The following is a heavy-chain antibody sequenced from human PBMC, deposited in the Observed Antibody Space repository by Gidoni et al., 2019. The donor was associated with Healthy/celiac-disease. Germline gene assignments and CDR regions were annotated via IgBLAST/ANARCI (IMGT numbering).Heavy chain of an antibody. CDR3: ARGRYSSSWYFDY. D-gene: IGHD6-13*01. J-gene: IGHJ4*02. CDR1: GFTVSSNY. V-gene: IGHV3-66*01. Sequence: EVQLVESGGGLVQPGGSLRLSWAASGFTVSSNYMRWVRQAPGKGLEWVSVSYGGGSTYYADSVKVRFTVSRDNSKNTLYLQMNSLRAEDTAVYYCARGRYSSSWYFDYWGQGTLVTV. CDR2: SYGGGST.